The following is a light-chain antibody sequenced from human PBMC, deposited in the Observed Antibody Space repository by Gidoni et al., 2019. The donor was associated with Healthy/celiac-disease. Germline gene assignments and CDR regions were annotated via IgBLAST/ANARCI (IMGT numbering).Light chain of an antibody. Sequence: ESVLTQAPGTLSLSPGERATLSCRASQSVSSSYLAWYQQKPGQAPRLLIYGASSRATGIPDRFSGSGSGPDFTLTISSLEPEDFAVYYCQQYGSSPLTFGQGTRLEIK. CDR2: GAS. CDR3: QQYGSSPLT. V-gene: IGKV3-20*01. CDR1: QSVSSSY. J-gene: IGKJ5*01.